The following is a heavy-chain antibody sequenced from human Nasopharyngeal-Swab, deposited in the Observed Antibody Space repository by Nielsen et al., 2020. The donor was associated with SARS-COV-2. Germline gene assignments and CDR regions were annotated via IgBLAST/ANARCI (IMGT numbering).Heavy chain of an antibody. Sequence: ASVTVSCKVSGYTLTELSMHWVRQAPGKGLEWMGGFDPEDVETIYAQKFQGRVTMTEDTSTDTAYMELSSLRSEDTAVYYCAASGSYAFDYWGQGTLVTVSS. D-gene: IGHD1-26*01. J-gene: IGHJ4*02. CDR3: AASGSYAFDY. V-gene: IGHV1-24*01. CDR2: FDPEDVET. CDR1: GYTLTELS.